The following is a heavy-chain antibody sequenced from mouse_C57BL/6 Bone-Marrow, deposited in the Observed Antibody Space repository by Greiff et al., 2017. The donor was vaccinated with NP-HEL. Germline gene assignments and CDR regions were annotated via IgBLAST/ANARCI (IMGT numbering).Heavy chain of an antibody. V-gene: IGHV1-59*01. D-gene: IGHD1-1*01. J-gene: IGHJ1*03. CDR1: GYTFTSYW. CDR3: ARKGYYGSSYFDV. Sequence: QVQLQQPGAELVRPGTSVKLSCKASGYTFTSYWMHWVKQRPGQGLEWIGVIDPSDSYTNYNQKFKGKATLTVDTSSSTAYMQLSSLTSEDSAVYYCARKGYYGSSYFDVWGTGTTVTVSS. CDR2: IDPSDSYT.